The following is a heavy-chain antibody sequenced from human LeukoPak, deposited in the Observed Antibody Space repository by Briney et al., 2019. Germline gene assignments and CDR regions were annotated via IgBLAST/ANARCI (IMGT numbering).Heavy chain of an antibody. CDR2: IHTSGTT. D-gene: IGHD3-22*01. CDR3: ARSTGFYTTYYMDV. CDR1: RDSMTSYY. V-gene: IGHV4-4*07. J-gene: IGHJ6*03. Sequence: SETLSLTCTVSRDSMTSYYWSWVRQPAGKGPEWIGRIHTSGTTYYNPSLKSAVTLSLDTSNNQFSLRLSSVTAADTAVYYCARSTGFYTTYYMDVWGKGTTVTVSS.